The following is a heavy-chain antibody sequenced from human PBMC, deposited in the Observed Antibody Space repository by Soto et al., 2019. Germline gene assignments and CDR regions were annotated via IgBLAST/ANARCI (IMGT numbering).Heavy chain of an antibody. CDR3: ARDRGDFWSGYRSPFYYYYGMDV. J-gene: IGHJ6*02. Sequence: LSLTCTVSGGSISSGGYYWSWIRQHPGKGLEWIGYIYYSGSTYYNPSLKSRVTISVDTSKNQFSLKLSSVTAADTAVYYCARDRGDFWSGYRSPFYYYYGMDVWGQGTTVTVSS. CDR2: IYYSGST. V-gene: IGHV4-31*03. D-gene: IGHD3-3*01. CDR1: GGSISSGGYY.